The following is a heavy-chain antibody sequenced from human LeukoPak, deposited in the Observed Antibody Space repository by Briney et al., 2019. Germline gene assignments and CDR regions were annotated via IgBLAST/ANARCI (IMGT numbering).Heavy chain of an antibody. V-gene: IGHV1-8*01. CDR1: GYTFTSYD. CDR2: MYPNSGNT. Sequence: ASVKVSCKASGYTFTSYDINWVRQAPGQGREWMGWMYPNSGNTGYAQKLQGRVTMSRNTSISTAYMELSTLRSEDTAVYYCARVLGRGKYDYWGQGTLVAVSS. D-gene: IGHD3-10*01. CDR3: ARVLGRGKYDY. J-gene: IGHJ4*02.